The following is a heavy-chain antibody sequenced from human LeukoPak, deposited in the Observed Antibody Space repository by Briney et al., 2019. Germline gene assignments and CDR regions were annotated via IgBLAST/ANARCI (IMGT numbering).Heavy chain of an antibody. CDR1: GGSISSSSYY. CDR2: IYYSGSP. CDR3: ARLYCGGDCYLSSFDY. D-gene: IGHD2-21*02. J-gene: IGHJ4*02. V-gene: IGHV4-39*01. Sequence: KPSETLSLTCTVSGGSISSSSYYWGWIRQPPGEGLEWIGSIYYSGSPYYNPSLKIRVTISVGTSKNQFSLKLSSVTAADTAVYYCARLYCGGDCYLSSFDYWGQGTLVTVSS.